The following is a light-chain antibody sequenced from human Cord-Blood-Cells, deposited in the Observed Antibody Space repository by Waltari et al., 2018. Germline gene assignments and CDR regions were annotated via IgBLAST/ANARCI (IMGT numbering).Light chain of an antibody. CDR2: AAS. V-gene: IGKV1-27*01. CDR1: QGISNY. CDR3: QKYNSAPWT. Sequence: DIQMTQSPSSLSASVGDRVTITCRASQGISNYLAWYQQKPGKVPKLLIYAASNLKSGVPARFSGSGSGTDFTLTISSLQPGDVATYYCQKYNSAPWTFGQGTKVEIK. J-gene: IGKJ1*01.